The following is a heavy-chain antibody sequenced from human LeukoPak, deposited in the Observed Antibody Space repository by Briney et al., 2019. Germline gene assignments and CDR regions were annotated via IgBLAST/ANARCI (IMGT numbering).Heavy chain of an antibody. CDR1: GFTFSDNY. J-gene: IGHJ4*02. V-gene: IGHV3-11*05. Sequence: GGSLRLSCAASGFTFSDNYMSWIRQAPGKGLEWISYISGSSTYTNYADSVKGRFTISRDNAKNSLYLQMNSLGAEDTAFYYCARGEGLFDYWGQGTLVTVSS. CDR2: ISGSSTYT. CDR3: ARGEGLFDY.